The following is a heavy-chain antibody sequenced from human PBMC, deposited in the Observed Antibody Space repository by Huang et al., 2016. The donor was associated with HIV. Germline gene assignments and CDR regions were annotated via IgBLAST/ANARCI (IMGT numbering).Heavy chain of an antibody. CDR3: ARHAGSSRRYYFDY. Sequence: QVQLQESGPGLVKPSETLSLTCIVSGASINSRSYYWGWIRQPPGRGLEWRGSMSYSGSTYYNPSLKSRVTMSVDTSKNEFSLKLRSVTAADTAVYYCARHAGSSRRYYFDYWGRGTLVTVSS. D-gene: IGHD6-13*01. V-gene: IGHV4-39*01. CDR1: GASINSRSYY. J-gene: IGHJ4*02. CDR2: MSYSGST.